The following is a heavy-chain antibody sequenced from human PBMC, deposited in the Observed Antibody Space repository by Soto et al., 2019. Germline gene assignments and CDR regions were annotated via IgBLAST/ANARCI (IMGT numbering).Heavy chain of an antibody. CDR3: ARAILGYCSGGSCYSEPNYYYYMDV. J-gene: IGHJ6*03. D-gene: IGHD2-15*01. Sequence: ASVEVSCKASGCTFTSYGISWVRQARGQGLEWMGWISAYNGNANYAQKLQGRVTMTTDTSTSTAYMELRSLRSDDTAVYYCARAILGYCSGGSCYSEPNYYYYMDVWGKGTTVTVSS. CDR2: ISAYNGNA. CDR1: GCTFTSYG. V-gene: IGHV1-18*01.